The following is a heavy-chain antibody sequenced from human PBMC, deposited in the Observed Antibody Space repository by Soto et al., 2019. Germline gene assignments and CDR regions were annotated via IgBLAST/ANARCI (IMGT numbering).Heavy chain of an antibody. J-gene: IGHJ5*02. Sequence: SETMSLTCTVSGGSISPYYWGWIRQPPGKGLEWIGYIYYSGSTNYNPSLKSRVTISVDTSKNQFSLKLRSLTAADTAVYYCARPMETRFDLWGRGALVTVSS. CDR2: IYYSGST. CDR3: ARPMETRFDL. V-gene: IGHV4-59*01. CDR1: GGSISPYY. D-gene: IGHD1-1*01.